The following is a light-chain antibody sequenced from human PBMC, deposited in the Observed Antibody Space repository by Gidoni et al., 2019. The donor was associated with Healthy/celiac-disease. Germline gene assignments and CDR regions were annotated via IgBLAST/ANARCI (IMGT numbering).Light chain of an antibody. CDR2: EDN. CDR1: SSNLGNNY. J-gene: IGLJ3*02. CDR3: VTWDSSMSVL. Sequence: SVLTQPPSVSAAPGQKVTISCSGSSSNLGNNYVSWYQQLPGTAPKLLIFEDNRRSSGIPDRFSGSKSGTSATLDIIGLQSGDEADYYCVTWDSSMSVLFGGGTKLTVL. V-gene: IGLV1-51*01.